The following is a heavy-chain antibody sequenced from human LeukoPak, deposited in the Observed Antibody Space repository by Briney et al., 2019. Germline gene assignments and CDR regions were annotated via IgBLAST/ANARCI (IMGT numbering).Heavy chain of an antibody. CDR1: GFIFSNAW. CDR2: IKSKIDGGAT. CDR3: TDFVDC. Sequence: PGGSLRLSCAASGFIFSNAWMSWVRQAPGKGLEWVGRIKSKIDGGATDYAAPVQGRFTVSRDDSENTLYLQINSLKVEDTAVYYRTDFVDCWGQGTLVTVSS. V-gene: IGHV3-15*01. J-gene: IGHJ4*02.